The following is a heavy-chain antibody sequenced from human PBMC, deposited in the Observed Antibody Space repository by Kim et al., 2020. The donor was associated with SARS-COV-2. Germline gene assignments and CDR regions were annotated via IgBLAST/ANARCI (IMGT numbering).Heavy chain of an antibody. Sequence: GGSLRLSCAATGFTFSDYAMSWVRQAPGKGLEWVSFISCSGRTTHYADSVKGRFTISRDTTKNRLYLQMNSLKAEDTAIYYCAKDRPGGVGFAPLAYWGQGSLVTVSS. D-gene: IGHD2-2*01. V-gene: IGHV3-23*01. CDR1: GFTFSDYA. CDR2: ISCSGRTT. CDR3: AKDRPGGVGFAPLAY. J-gene: IGHJ4*02.